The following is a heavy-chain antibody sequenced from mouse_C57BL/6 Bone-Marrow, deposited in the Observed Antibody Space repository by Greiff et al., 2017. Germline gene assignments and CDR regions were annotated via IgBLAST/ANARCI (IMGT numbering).Heavy chain of an antibody. D-gene: IGHD2-1*01. Sequence: QVQLQQPGAELVRPGTSVKLSCKASGYTFTSYWMHWVKQRPGQGLEWIGVIDPSDSYTNYNQKFKGKATLTVDTSSSTAYMQLSSLTSEDSAVYYCARAIYYGNPWFAYWGQGTLVTVSA. V-gene: IGHV1-59*01. CDR2: IDPSDSYT. J-gene: IGHJ3*01. CDR3: ARAIYYGNPWFAY. CDR1: GYTFTSYW.